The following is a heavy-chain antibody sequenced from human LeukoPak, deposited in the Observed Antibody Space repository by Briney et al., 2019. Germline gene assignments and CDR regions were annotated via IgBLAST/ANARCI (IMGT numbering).Heavy chain of an antibody. V-gene: IGHV3-30*04. CDR3: ARELEDFDI. J-gene: IGHJ3*02. D-gene: IGHD3-3*01. CDR2: ISYDGSNK. Sequence: GRGLLLSSSAAAFTFSSYAIHCVRPAPGKGLEWVAVISYDGSNKYYADSVKGRFTISRDNSKKTLYLQMNSMRADNTAVYYCARELEDFDIWGQGTMVTVSS. CDR1: AFTFSSYA.